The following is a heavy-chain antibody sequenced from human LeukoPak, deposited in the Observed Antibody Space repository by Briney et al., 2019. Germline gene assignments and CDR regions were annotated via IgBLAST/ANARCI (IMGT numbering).Heavy chain of an antibody. CDR2: IYSGGST. CDR3: ARASGSYGNDAFDI. V-gene: IGHV3-66*01. CDR1: GFTFISYA. J-gene: IGHJ3*02. Sequence: GGSLRLSCSASGFTFISYAMSWVRQAPGKGLEWVSVIYSGGSTYYADSVKGRFTISRDNSKNTLHLQMNSLRAEDTALYYCARASGSYGNDAFDIWGQGTMVTVSS. D-gene: IGHD1-26*01.